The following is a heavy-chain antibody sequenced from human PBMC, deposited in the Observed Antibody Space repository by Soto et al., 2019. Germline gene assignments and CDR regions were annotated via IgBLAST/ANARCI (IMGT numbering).Heavy chain of an antibody. CDR1: GGSFSGYY. V-gene: IGHV4-34*01. J-gene: IGHJ6*02. D-gene: IGHD3-3*01. CDR2: INHSGST. CDR3: ARETSRYYDFWSGLREYGMEV. Sequence: SETLSLTCAVYGGSFSGYYWSWIRQPPGKGLEWIGEINHSGSTNYNPSLKSRVTISVDTSKNQFSLKLSSVTAADTAVYYCARETSRYYDFWSGLREYGMEVWGQGTTVTVSS.